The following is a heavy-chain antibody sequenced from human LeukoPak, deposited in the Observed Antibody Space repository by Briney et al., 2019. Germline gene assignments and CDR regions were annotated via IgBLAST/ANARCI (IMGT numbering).Heavy chain of an antibody. D-gene: IGHD7-27*01. CDR3: VRGTNCDY. J-gene: IGHJ4*02. V-gene: IGHV3-7*01. CDR1: GFTFGSYW. CDR2: IKQDESAR. Sequence: GGSLRLSCAASGFTFGSYWMSWVRQAPGKGLEWVAHIKQDESARYYVESVKGRFIISRDNAKNSLYLQMNTLTAEDTAVYYCVRGTNCDYRGQGTLVIVSS.